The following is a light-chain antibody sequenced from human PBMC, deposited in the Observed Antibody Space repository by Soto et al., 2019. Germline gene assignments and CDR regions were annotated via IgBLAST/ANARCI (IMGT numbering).Light chain of an antibody. J-gene: IGLJ1*01. CDR2: EVS. V-gene: IGLV2-14*01. CDR3: SSSTSSSTLYV. Sequence: QSALTQPASVSGSPGQSITISCTGTSSDIGGHDYVSWYQQHPGKAPKLIISEVSNRPSGVSNRFSSSKSGNTASLTISGLQAEDEAEYYCSSSTSSSTLYVFGTGTKLTVL. CDR1: SSDIGGHDY.